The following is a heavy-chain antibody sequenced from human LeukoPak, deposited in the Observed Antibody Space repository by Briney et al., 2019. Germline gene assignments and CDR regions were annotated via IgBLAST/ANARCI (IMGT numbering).Heavy chain of an antibody. D-gene: IGHD6-13*01. CDR1: GGSISSSSYY. V-gene: IGHV4-39*07. Sequence: SETLSLTCTVSGGSISSSSYYWGWIRQPPGQGLEWIGSIYYRGSTYYNPSLKSRVTISVDTSKNQFSLKLSSVTAADTAVYYCARERGIAATLFFAGDAFDIWGQGTMVTVSS. J-gene: IGHJ3*02. CDR3: ARERGIAATLFFAGDAFDI. CDR2: IYYRGST.